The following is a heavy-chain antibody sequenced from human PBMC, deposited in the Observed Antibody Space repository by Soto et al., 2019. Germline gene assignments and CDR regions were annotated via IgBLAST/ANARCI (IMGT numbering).Heavy chain of an antibody. CDR3: ARGGYSSSWYLTYFDP. CDR2: IYYSGST. D-gene: IGHD6-13*01. CDR1: GGSISSYD. Sequence: QVQLQESGPGLVKPSETLSLTCTVSGGSISSYDWTWIRQPPGKGLEWIGYIYYSGSTNYNPSLKSRVTISEDTSKNQFSLKLSSVTAADTAVYYCARGGYSSSWYLTYFDPWGQGTLVTVSS. J-gene: IGHJ5*02. V-gene: IGHV4-59*01.